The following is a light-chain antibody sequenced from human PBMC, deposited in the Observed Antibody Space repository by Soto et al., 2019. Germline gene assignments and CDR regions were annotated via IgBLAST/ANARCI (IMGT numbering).Light chain of an antibody. CDR2: DAS. V-gene: IGKV1-12*01. CDR3: QQSYITPWT. CDR1: QGISSW. Sequence: DIQMTQSPSSVSASVGDRVTITCRASQGISSWLAWYQQKPEKAPKLVIYDASSLQSGVPSRFSGSGSGTDFTLTIRSLQPEDFATYYCQQSYITPWTFGQGTKVDIK. J-gene: IGKJ1*01.